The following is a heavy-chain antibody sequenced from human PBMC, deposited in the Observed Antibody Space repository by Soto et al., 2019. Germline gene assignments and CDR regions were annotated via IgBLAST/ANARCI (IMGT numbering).Heavy chain of an antibody. V-gene: IGHV3-13*01. CDR1: GFTFSSYD. D-gene: IGHD5-18*01. CDR3: ARVKHTAMSEDYYGMDV. Sequence: GGSLRLSCAASGFTFSSYDMHWVRQATGKGLEWVSAIGTAGDTYYPGSVKGRFTISRENAKNSLYLQMDSLRAGDTAVYYCARVKHTAMSEDYYGMDVWGQGTTVTVSS. CDR2: IGTAGDT. J-gene: IGHJ6*02.